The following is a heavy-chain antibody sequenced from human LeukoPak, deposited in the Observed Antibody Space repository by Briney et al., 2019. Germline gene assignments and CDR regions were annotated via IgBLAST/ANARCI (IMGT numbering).Heavy chain of an antibody. D-gene: IGHD3-22*01. CDR2: ISAYNGNT. CDR3: ARDGTGYYYDSSGYPNKFDY. J-gene: IGHJ4*02. V-gene: IGHV1-18*01. Sequence: GASVKVSCKASGYTFTSYGISWVRQAPGQGLEWMGWISAYNGNTNYAQKLQGRVTMTTDTSTSTAYMELRSLRSDDTAVYYCARDGTGYYYDSSGYPNKFDYWGQGTLDTVSS. CDR1: GYTFTSYG.